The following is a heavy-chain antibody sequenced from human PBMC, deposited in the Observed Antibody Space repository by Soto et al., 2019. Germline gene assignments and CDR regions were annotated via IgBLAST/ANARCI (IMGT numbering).Heavy chain of an antibody. CDR2: ISYDGSNK. Sequence: PGGSLRLSCAASGFTFNNYAVHWVRQAPGKGLERVAIISYDGSNKYYADSVKGRFTISRDNSKNTLYLQMNSLIAEDTAVYYCASQLLTIGSFDYWGQGTLVTVSS. J-gene: IGHJ4*02. V-gene: IGHV3-30-3*01. D-gene: IGHD2-2*01. CDR1: GFTFNNYA. CDR3: ASQLLTIGSFDY.